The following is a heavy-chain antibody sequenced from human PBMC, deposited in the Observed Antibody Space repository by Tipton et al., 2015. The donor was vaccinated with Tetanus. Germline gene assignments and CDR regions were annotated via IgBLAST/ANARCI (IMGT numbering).Heavy chain of an antibody. Sequence: QMQLVQSGAEVKKPGSSVKVSCKASGGTFSSSTINWVRLAPGQGLEWLGGIIPIFGTTNFAQNFQGRVTITADESTSSVYLDLSSLKSADTAVYYCARGPIAVSASRFDHWGPGTLITVSS. CDR1: GGTFSSST. CDR2: IIPIFGTT. D-gene: IGHD6-19*01. CDR3: ARGPIAVSASRFDH. V-gene: IGHV1-69*01. J-gene: IGHJ4*02.